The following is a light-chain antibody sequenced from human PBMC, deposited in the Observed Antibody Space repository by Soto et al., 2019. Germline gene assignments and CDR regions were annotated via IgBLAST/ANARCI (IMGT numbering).Light chain of an antibody. CDR3: SSYTSVTTFVV. CDR2: EVT. J-gene: IGLJ1*01. CDR1: SSDIGRYNF. Sequence: QSVLTQPASVSGSPGLSITISCTGTSSDIGRYNFVSWYQQHPGKAPKLLVYEVTNRPSGVSNRFSGSKSGNTASLTIFGLQTEDEADYYCSSYTSVTTFVVFGTGTKVTVL. V-gene: IGLV2-14*01.